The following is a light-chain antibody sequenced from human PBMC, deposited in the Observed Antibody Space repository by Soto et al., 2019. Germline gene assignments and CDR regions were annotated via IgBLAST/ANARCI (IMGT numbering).Light chain of an antibody. V-gene: IGKV4-1*01. Sequence: DIVMTQSPDSLAVSLGERATINCKSSQSVLYSSNNKNYLAWYQQNPGQPPKLLIYWASTRESGVPDRFSGSGSGTDFTLTINSLQDEDVAVYYCQQYYNTQFTLGPGTKVDI. CDR3: QQYYNTQFT. J-gene: IGKJ3*01. CDR2: WAS. CDR1: QSVLYSSNNKNY.